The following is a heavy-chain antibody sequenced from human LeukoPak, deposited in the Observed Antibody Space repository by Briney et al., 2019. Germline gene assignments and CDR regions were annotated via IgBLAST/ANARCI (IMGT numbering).Heavy chain of an antibody. V-gene: IGHV3-23*01. CDR1: EFDFSSHA. CDR3: ARGSYYDFWSGYLKPDY. D-gene: IGHD3-3*01. Sequence: PGGSLRLSCAASEFDFSSHAMTWVRQAPGKGLEWVSAISISGSKTYYADSVKGRFTISRDNSKNTLYLQMNSLRAEDTAVYYCARGSYYDFWSGYLKPDYWGQGTLVTVSS. CDR2: ISISGSKT. J-gene: IGHJ4*02.